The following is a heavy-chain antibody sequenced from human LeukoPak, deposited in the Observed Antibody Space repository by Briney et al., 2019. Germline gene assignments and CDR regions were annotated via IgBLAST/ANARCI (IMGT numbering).Heavy chain of an antibody. CDR2: INWNGGNT. D-gene: IGHD5-24*01. CDR1: GFTFGDYG. CDR3: ARDRGWLQYIDY. Sequence: GGSLRLSCAASGFTFGDYGMSWVRQAPGKGLEWVSSINWNGGNTAYADSVKGRFTISRDTAKDSLYLQLNSLRAEDTALYYCARDRGWLQYIDYWGQVTLVTVSS. J-gene: IGHJ4*02. V-gene: IGHV3-20*04.